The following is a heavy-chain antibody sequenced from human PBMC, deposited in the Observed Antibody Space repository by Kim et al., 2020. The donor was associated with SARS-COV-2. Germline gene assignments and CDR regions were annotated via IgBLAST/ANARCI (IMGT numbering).Heavy chain of an antibody. CDR3: AASQGNPGVVRFQPHLKYFQH. CDR2: IIPIFGTA. V-gene: IGHV1-69*13. Sequence: SVKVSCKASGGTFSSYAISWVRQAPGQGLEWMGGIIPIFGTANYAQKFQGRVTITADESTSTAYMELSSLRSEDTAVYYCAASQGNPGVVRFQPHLKYFQHWGQGTLVTVSS. CDR1: GGTFSSYA. D-gene: IGHD2-15*01. J-gene: IGHJ1*01.